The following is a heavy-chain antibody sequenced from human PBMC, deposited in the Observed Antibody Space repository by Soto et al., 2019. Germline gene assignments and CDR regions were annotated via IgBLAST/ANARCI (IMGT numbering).Heavy chain of an antibody. J-gene: IGHJ3*02. D-gene: IGHD2-8*01. V-gene: IGHV4-59*01. CDR1: GGSISSYY. Sequence: SETLSLTCTVSGGSISSYYWSWIRQPPGKGLEWIGYIYYSGSTNYNPSLKSRVTISVDTSKNQFSLKLSSVTAADTAVYYWARNASGGGGVRTGAFDIWGQGTMVTVSS. CDR3: ARNASGGGGVRTGAFDI. CDR2: IYYSGST.